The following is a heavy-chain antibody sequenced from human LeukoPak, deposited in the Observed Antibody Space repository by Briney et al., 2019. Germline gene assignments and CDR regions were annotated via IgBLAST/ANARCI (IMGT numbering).Heavy chain of an antibody. J-gene: IGHJ5*02. CDR3: AIGWLSRGFDL. D-gene: IGHD3-9*01. V-gene: IGHV6-1*01. CDR1: GDTFSSNSAA. Sequence: TSQTLSLTCAVSGDTFSSNSAAWNWLTPSPSIGLEWLVRTYYRSKWYNDYAVSVKSRITINSDTSKHQFSLQLNSVTPEDTAVYYCAIGWLSRGFDLWGQGTLVTVSS. CDR2: TYYRSKWYN.